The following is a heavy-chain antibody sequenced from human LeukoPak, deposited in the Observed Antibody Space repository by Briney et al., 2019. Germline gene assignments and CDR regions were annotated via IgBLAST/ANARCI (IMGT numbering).Heavy chain of an antibody. Sequence: GESLKISCKGSGYSFTSYWIGWVRQMPGKGLEWMGIIYPGDSDTRYSPSFQGQVTISADKSISTAYLQWSSLKASDTAMYYCARHVAVAGRNRAYYYYYMDVWGKGTTVTVSS. CDR3: ARHVAVAGRNRAYYYYYMDV. CDR2: IYPGDSDT. D-gene: IGHD6-19*01. CDR1: GYSFTSYW. V-gene: IGHV5-51*01. J-gene: IGHJ6*03.